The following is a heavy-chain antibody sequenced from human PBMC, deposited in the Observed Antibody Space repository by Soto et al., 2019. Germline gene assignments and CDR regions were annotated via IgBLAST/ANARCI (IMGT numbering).Heavy chain of an antibody. J-gene: IGHJ4*02. D-gene: IGHD2-2*01. CDR3: AREGTPSLN. CDR2: MDRKSDDG. V-gene: IGHV1-8*01. Sequence: ASVKFSCKASGYTFTSYDINWVRQATGQGLEWRGWMDRKSDDGGYXXKVQVRVXXTGNTSRSTGXVELSXRACDESVIYYCAREGTPSLNWGQGTLVTVXX. CDR1: GYTFTSYD.